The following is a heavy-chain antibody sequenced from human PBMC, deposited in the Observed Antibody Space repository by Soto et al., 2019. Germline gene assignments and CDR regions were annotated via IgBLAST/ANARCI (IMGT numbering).Heavy chain of an antibody. CDR3: ARWTVPAATGSYYYYYYMDV. J-gene: IGHJ6*03. CDR2: IWYDGSNK. Sequence: QVQLVESGGGVVQPGRSLRLSCAASGFTFSSYGMHWVRQAPGKGLEWVAVIWYDGSNKYYADSVKGRFTISRDNSKNTLYLQKNSLRAEDTAVYYCARWTVPAATGSYYYYYYMDVWGKGTTVTVSS. CDR1: GFTFSSYG. V-gene: IGHV3-33*01. D-gene: IGHD2-2*01.